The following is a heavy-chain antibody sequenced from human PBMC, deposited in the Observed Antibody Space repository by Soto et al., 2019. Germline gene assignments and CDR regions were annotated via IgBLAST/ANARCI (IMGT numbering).Heavy chain of an antibody. CDR2: IYNSGST. J-gene: IGHJ3*02. CDR1: AGSLSGYY. D-gene: IGHD4-17*01. V-gene: IGHV4-4*07. Sequence: QVHLQESGPGLVKPSETLSLSCTVSAGSLSGYYWSWIQQPAGKGLQFIGRIYNSGSTNYNSSLMSRVTMSKATSDNQFSLRLTSMTLAYTAVYYCARGSDAYGFDIWGQGTMVTVAS. CDR3: ARGSDAYGFDI.